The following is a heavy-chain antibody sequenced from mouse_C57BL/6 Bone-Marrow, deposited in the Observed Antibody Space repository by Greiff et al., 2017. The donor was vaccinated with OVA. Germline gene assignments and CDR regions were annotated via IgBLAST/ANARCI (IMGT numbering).Heavy chain of an antibody. V-gene: IGHV1-80*01. D-gene: IGHD2-2*01. CDR3: AREGVVKAFGFYFDY. CDR1: GYAFSSYW. J-gene: IGHJ2*01. Sequence: VKLQESGAELVKPGASVKISCNASGYAFSSYWMNWVKQRPGKGLEWIGQIYPGDGDTNYNGKFKGKATLTADKSSSTAYMQLSSLTSEDSAVYFCAREGVVKAFGFYFDYWGQGTTLTVSS. CDR2: IYPGDGDT.